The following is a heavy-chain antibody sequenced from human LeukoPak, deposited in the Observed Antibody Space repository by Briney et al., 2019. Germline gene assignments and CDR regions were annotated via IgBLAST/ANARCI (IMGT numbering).Heavy chain of an antibody. D-gene: IGHD2-2*01. J-gene: IGHJ6*03. V-gene: IGHV1-8*03. CDR2: MNPNSGNT. Sequence: ASVKVSCKASGYTFTSYDINWVRQATGQGLEWMGWMNPNSGNTGYAQKFQGRVTITRNTSISTAYMELSSLRSEDTAVYYCAGRGPSIWPAAHYYYYYMDVWGKGTTVTVSS. CDR1: GYTFTSYD. CDR3: AGRGPSIWPAAHYYYYYMDV.